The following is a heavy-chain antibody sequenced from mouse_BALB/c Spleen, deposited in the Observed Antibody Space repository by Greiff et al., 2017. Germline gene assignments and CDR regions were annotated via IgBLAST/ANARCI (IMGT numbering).Heavy chain of an antibody. V-gene: IGHV3-2*02. Sequence: VQLKESGPGLVKPSQSLSLTCTVTGYSITSDYAWNWIRQFPGNKLEWMGYISYSGSTSYNPSLKSRISITRDTSKNQFFLQLNSVTTEDTATYYCARCDDYDWFAYWGQGTLLTVSA. CDR2: ISYSGST. D-gene: IGHD2-4*01. CDR3: ARCDDYDWFAY. J-gene: IGHJ3*01. CDR1: GYSITSDYA.